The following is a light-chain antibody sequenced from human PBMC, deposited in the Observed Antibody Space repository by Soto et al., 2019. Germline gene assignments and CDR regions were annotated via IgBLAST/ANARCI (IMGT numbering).Light chain of an antibody. CDR3: QQTYDSPWA. Sequence: DIPMTQSPASVSASVGDRVTITCRASQGIRSFLNWYQQKPGKAPKLLISGSSSLESGVPSRFSGSGSGTDFTLTISRLQPEDFATYYCQQTYDSPWAFGPGTKV. CDR1: QGIRSF. J-gene: IGKJ1*01. V-gene: IGKV1-39*01. CDR2: GSS.